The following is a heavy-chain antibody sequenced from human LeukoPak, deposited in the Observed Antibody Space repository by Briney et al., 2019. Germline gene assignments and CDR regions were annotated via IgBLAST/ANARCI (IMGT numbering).Heavy chain of an antibody. D-gene: IGHD1-26*01. V-gene: IGHV3-7*04. CDR3: AREIYYRFDY. CDR1: GFTFSSHY. CDR2: IKPDGSEE. Sequence: GGSLRLSCAASGFTFSSHYMTWVRQAPGKGLEWVAKIKPDGSEEFYGDSVKGRVTISRDNAKNTLYLQMNSLRAEDTAVYCCAREIYYRFDYWGQGTLGTVSS. J-gene: IGHJ4*02.